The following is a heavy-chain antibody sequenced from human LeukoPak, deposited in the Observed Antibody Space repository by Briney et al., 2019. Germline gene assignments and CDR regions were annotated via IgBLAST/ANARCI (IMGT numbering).Heavy chain of an antibody. CDR3: AKDHSPGYNPYFDY. Sequence: PGRSLRLSCAASGFTFDDYAMHWVRQAPGKGLEWVSGISWNSGSIGYADSVKGRFTISRDNSKNTLYLQVNSLRAEDTAMYYCAKDHSPGYNPYFDYWGQGTLVTVSS. D-gene: IGHD5-24*01. V-gene: IGHV3-9*01. J-gene: IGHJ4*02. CDR2: ISWNSGSI. CDR1: GFTFDDYA.